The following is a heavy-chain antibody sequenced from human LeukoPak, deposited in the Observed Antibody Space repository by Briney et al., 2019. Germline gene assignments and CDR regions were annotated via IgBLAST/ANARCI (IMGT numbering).Heavy chain of an antibody. V-gene: IGHV5-10-1*01. D-gene: IGHD1-26*01. CDR1: GYSFTSYW. Sequence: GESLKISCKGSGYSFTSYWISWGRQMPGKGLLGMGRIDPSDAYTNYSPSFQGHVTISADKSISTANLQWSSLKTSDTAMYYCARLVKWDYWSQGRLVTV. J-gene: IGHJ4*02. CDR2: IDPSDAYT. CDR3: ARLVKWDY.